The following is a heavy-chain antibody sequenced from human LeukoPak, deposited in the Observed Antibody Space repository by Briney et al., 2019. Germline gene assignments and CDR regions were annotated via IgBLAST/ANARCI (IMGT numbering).Heavy chain of an antibody. V-gene: IGHV3-23*01. D-gene: IGHD3-22*01. CDR1: GFTFSSYA. CDR2: ISGSGGST. Sequence: GGSLRLSCAASGFTFSSYAMSWDRQAPGKGLEWVSAISGSGGSTYYADSVKGRFTTSRDNSKNTLYLQMNSLRAEDTAVYYCAQRYYDSSGYYLGGFDYWGQGTLVTVSS. CDR3: AQRYYDSSGYYLGGFDY. J-gene: IGHJ4*02.